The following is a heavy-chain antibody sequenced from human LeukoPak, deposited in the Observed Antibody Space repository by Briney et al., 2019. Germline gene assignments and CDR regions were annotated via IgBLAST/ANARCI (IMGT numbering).Heavy chain of an antibody. CDR2: IHYTGSI. CDR3: ARHGYSDYAIDS. V-gene: IGHV4-39*01. Sequence: SGTLSLTCGVSVVSISNRNYYWDWIRQPPGKGLEWIGYIHYTGSIHYNPALKGRLTISVDTSKNQFALKLSSVTAADTAVYYCARHGYSDYAIDSWGQGTLVTVSS. CDR1: VVSISNRNYY. D-gene: IGHD5-12*01. J-gene: IGHJ5*01.